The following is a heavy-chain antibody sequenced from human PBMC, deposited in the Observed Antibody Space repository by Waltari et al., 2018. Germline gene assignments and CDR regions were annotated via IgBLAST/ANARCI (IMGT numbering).Heavy chain of an antibody. J-gene: IGHJ4*02. V-gene: IGHV1-69*01. CDR1: GGTFSSYA. Sequence: QVQLVQSGAKVKKPGSSVKVSCKASGGTFSSYAISWVRQAPGQGLEWMGGIIPIFGTANYAQKFQGRVTITADESTSTAYMELSSLRSEDTAVYYCATRGGDYGGNFDYFDYWGQGTLVTVSS. D-gene: IGHD4-17*01. CDR2: IIPIFGTA. CDR3: ATRGGDYGGNFDYFDY.